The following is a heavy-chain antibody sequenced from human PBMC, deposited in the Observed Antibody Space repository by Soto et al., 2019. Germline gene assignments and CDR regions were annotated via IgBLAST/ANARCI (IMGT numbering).Heavy chain of an antibody. CDR1: GFTFGSRA. Sequence: GGSLRLSCAASGFTFGSRAMSWVRQAPGKGLEWVSGISGSGANTYYANSVKGRFTISRDNSKNTLYLQMNTLRAEDTAVYYCAKVGGGPTIAAARFDYWGQGTLVTVSS. CDR3: AKVGGGPTIAAARFDY. D-gene: IGHD6-13*01. J-gene: IGHJ4*02. V-gene: IGHV3-23*01. CDR2: ISGSGANT.